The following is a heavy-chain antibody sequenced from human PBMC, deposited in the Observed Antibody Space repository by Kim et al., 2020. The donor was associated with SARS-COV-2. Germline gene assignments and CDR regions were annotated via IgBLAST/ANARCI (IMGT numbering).Heavy chain of an antibody. CDR2: ISRDGGEI. CDR3: VRGQQWLIKN. J-gene: IGHJ4*02. D-gene: IGHD6-19*01. CDR1: GFTFDDYA. V-gene: IGHV3-43*02. Sequence: GGSLRLSCAASGFTFDDYAIQWVHQVPGKGLGWVSLISRDGGEIKYADSVKGRFTISRDNSKKSVYLQMNSLRSEDTALYYCVRGQQWLIKNWGQGTQVTVSS.